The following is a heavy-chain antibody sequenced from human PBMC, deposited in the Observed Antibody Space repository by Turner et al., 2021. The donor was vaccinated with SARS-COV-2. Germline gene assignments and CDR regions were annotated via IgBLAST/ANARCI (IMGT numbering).Heavy chain of an antibody. V-gene: IGHV3-15*01. J-gene: IGHJ4*02. CDR3: ASSSAYNNNWYLKH. CDR2: VKSQTEGGTT. D-gene: IGHD6-13*01. Sequence: EVQLLESGGGLVKPGGSLRLSCAASGFPFSNAWMTWVRQAPGKGLEWVGLVKSQTEGGTTDYAIPVKGRFTISRDDSQNTLYLQMNSLKTEDTAVYYCASSSAYNNNWYLKHWGQGTLVTVSS. CDR1: GFPFSNAW.